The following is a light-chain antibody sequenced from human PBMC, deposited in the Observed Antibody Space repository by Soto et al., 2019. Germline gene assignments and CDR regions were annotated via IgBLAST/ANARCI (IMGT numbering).Light chain of an antibody. V-gene: IGKV1-9*01. Sequence: DIQLTQSPSFLSASVADRVTITCRASQGISSYLAWYQQKPGKAPKLLLYAASTLPRAVPSRFSGRGSGTEFPHTISRPEPEHSATYFRQLLNSHPRTVGQGTKVDSK. CDR1: QGISSY. CDR2: AAS. CDR3: QLLNSHPRT. J-gene: IGKJ1*01.